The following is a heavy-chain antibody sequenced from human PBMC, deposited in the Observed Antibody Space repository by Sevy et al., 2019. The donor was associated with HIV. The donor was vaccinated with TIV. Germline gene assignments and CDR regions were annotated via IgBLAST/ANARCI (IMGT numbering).Heavy chain of an antibody. D-gene: IGHD3-10*01. CDR3: ARQGGLVDRAFDY. CDR2: FFFTGST. CDR1: GVSISSSSYV. Sequence: SETLSLTCTVSGVSISSSSYVWGWIRQPPGKGLEWIASFFFTGSTYYNPSLKSRVTISVDTSNNQFSLKLNSVTAADTALYYCARQGGLVDRAFDYWGQGTLVTVSS. J-gene: IGHJ4*02. V-gene: IGHV4-39*01.